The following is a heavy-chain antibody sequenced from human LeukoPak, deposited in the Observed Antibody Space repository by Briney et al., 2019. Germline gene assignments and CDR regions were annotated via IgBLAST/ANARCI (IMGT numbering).Heavy chain of an antibody. CDR2: ITNSGNSK. CDR3: ARTRSSGYLTFDY. Sequence: GGSLSPSVAASKFTFISFRMNWVPKAQGKGWGGVSYITNSGNSKSYADSVKGRFTISRDNTKSSLYLQMNGLRAEDTAVYYCARTRSSGYLTFDYWGQGILVTVSS. V-gene: IGHV3-48*01. CDR1: KFTFISFR. J-gene: IGHJ4*02. D-gene: IGHD3-22*01.